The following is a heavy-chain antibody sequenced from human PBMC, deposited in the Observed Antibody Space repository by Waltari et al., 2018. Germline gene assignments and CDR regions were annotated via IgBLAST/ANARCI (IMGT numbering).Heavy chain of an antibody. J-gene: IGHJ6*02. CDR1: GFTFSRYW. D-gene: IGHD6-19*01. CDR2: SNSDGSRQ. Sequence: EEQLVESGGGLAQPGEYLRLSCAASGFTFSRYWMDWVRQAPGKGLVWADLSNSDGSRQTYAGAVNGRFTITRDNAKITLYVQMNRLRAEDTAVYYCARVATKTYSSPVPGRPNYYGMDVWGQGTTVTVSS. CDR3: ARVATKTYSSPVPGRPNYYGMDV. V-gene: IGHV3-74*01.